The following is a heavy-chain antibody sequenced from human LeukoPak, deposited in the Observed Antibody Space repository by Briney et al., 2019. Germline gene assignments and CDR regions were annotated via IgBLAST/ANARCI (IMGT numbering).Heavy chain of an antibody. V-gene: IGHV4-38-2*02. CDR3: AKEDGSADYFDY. D-gene: IGHD1-26*01. CDR2: ISHSGTT. CDR1: GYSTSSGYS. J-gene: IGHJ4*02. Sequence: SETLSLTCSVSGYSTSSGYSWGWIWQPPGKGLEWIGSISHSGTTYYNPSLKSRVTISVDTSKNQFSLKLRSVTAADTAVYYCAKEDGSADYFDYWGQGTLVTVSS.